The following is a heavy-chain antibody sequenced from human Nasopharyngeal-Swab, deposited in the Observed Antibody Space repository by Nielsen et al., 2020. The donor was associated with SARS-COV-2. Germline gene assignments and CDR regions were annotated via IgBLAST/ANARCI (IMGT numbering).Heavy chain of an antibody. J-gene: IGHJ4*02. Sequence: SETLSLTCSVSGDSISNTGYHWGWIRQSPGKGLEWIGNSSFNGMTYYSSSLTSRVTLSVDTPNNQFSLRLRSVTAAAVAVYYCARSFCSTTSCNIGDYWGQGTLVTVSS. D-gene: IGHD2-2*01. V-gene: IGHV4-39*01. CDR2: SSFNGMT. CDR1: GDSISNTGYH. CDR3: ARSFCSTTSCNIGDY.